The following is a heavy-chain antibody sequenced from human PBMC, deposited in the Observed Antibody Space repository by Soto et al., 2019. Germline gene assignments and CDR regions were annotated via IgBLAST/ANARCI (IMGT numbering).Heavy chain of an antibody. J-gene: IGHJ6*02. Sequence: SGPTLVNPTQTLTLTCTFSGFSLSTSGVGVGWIRQPPGKALELLALIYWDDDKRYSPSLKSRLTITKDTSKNQVVLTMTNMDHVDKTDQYCPQSAHSISNTSYFVAHHYHYYGMDVWGQGTTVTVS. CDR1: GFSLSTSGVG. D-gene: IGHD3-3*02. V-gene: IGHV2-5*02. CDR3: PQSAHSISNTSYFVAHHYHYYGMDV. CDR2: IYWDDDK.